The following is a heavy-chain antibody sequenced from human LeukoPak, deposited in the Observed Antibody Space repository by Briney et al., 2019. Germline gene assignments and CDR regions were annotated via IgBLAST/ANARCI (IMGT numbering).Heavy chain of an antibody. CDR2: ISAYNGNT. D-gene: IGHD5-18*01. Sequence: GASVKVSCKASGYTFTSYGISWVRQAPGQGLEWMGWISAYNGNTSYAQKLQGRVTMTTDTSTSTAYMELRSLTSDDTAVYYCATERSYGYFDYWGQGTLVTVSS. V-gene: IGHV1-18*01. CDR1: GYTFTSYG. J-gene: IGHJ4*02. CDR3: ATERSYGYFDY.